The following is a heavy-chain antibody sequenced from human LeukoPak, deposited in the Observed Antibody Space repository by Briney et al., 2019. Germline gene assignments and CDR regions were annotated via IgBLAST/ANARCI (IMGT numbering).Heavy chain of an antibody. J-gene: IGHJ4*02. Sequence: ASVPVSCQASGYNFTGYYIHWVRQAPGQGLEWMGWINPKSGGTNYAQQFQGRVTLTRDTSISTAYMELSRLRSDDTAVYYCATRGTYDISDYFDYWGQGTLVTVSS. CDR1: GYNFTGYY. CDR3: ATRGTYDISDYFDY. D-gene: IGHD3-22*01. CDR2: INPKSGGT. V-gene: IGHV1-2*02.